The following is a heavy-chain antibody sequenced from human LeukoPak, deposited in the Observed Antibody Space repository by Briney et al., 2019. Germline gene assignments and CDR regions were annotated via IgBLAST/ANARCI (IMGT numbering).Heavy chain of an antibody. V-gene: IGHV3-23*01. J-gene: IGHJ4*02. CDR1: GFTFSSYA. CDR3: TKATVISSGRVFDY. D-gene: IGHD6-19*01. Sequence: GGSLRLSCAASGFTFSSYAMRWVRQAPGKGLEWVSAIGGSGSSTFYADSVKGRFTISRDNSKYTLYLQMNSLRAEDTAIYYCTKATVISSGRVFDYWGQGTLVTVSS. CDR2: IGGSGSST.